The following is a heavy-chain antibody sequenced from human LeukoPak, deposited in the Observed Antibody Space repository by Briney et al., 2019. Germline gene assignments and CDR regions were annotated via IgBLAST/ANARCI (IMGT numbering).Heavy chain of an antibody. J-gene: IGHJ6*02. Sequence: GASVKVSCKASGYTFTSYYMHWVRQAPGQGLEWMGIINPIGGSTSYAQKFQGRVTMTRDTSTSTVYMELSSLSSEDTAVYYCARGEGAVAEIDYYYGMDVWGQGTTVTVSS. CDR1: GYTFTSYY. V-gene: IGHV1-46*01. D-gene: IGHD6-19*01. CDR3: ARGEGAVAEIDYYYGMDV. CDR2: INPIGGST.